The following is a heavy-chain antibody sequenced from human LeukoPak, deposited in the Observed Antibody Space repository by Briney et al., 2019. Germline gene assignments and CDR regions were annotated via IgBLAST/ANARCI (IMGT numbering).Heavy chain of an antibody. CDR3: ARASTPRVIASFDY. CDR1: GYTFTGYY. J-gene: IGHJ4*02. Sequence: ASVKVSCKASGYTFTGYYMHWVRQAPGQGLEWMGWINPNSGGTNYAQKFQGRVTMTRDTSISTAYMELSRLRSDDTAVYYCARASTPRVIASFDYWGQGSLVTVSS. D-gene: IGHD2-21*01. CDR2: INPNSGGT. V-gene: IGHV1-2*02.